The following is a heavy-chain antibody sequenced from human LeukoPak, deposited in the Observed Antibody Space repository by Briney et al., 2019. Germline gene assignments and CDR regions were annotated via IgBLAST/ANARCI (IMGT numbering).Heavy chain of an antibody. V-gene: IGHV1-69*06. CDR3: GRGTYSAYDLGSYMDV. CDR2: ITPIFGTT. CDR1: GYTFTSYG. Sequence: GASVKVSCKASGYTFTSYGISWVRQAPGQGLEWMGGITPIFGTTNYAQKFQGRVTITADKSTSTAYMELSSLRSEDTAMYYCGRGTYSAYDLGSYMDVWGKGTTVIVSS. J-gene: IGHJ6*03. D-gene: IGHD5-12*01.